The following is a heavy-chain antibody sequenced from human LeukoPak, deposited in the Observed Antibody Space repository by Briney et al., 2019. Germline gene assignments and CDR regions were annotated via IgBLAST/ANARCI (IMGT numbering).Heavy chain of an antibody. CDR2: IYSGGST. CDR1: GFTVSSNY. J-gene: IGHJ4*02. Sequence: GGSLRLSCAVSGFTVSSNYMSWVRQAPGKGLEWVSVIYSGGSTYYADSVKVRFAISRDSSKSTLYLQMNSLRAEDTAVYYCARERSYGQGYFDYWGQGTLVTVSS. V-gene: IGHV3-66*01. D-gene: IGHD5-18*01. CDR3: ARERSYGQGYFDY.